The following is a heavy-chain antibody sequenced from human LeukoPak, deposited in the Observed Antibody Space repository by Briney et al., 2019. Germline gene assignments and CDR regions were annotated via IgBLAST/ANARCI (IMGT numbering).Heavy chain of an antibody. V-gene: IGHV3-23*01. J-gene: IGHJ4*02. Sequence: PGGSLRLSCTASGFTFSSYGMYWVRQAPGKGLEWVSAISGSGGSTYYADSVKGRFTISRDNSKNTLYLQMNSLRAEDTAVYYCAKGPQWELPEPFDYWGQGTLVTVSS. D-gene: IGHD1-26*01. CDR1: GFTFSSYG. CDR3: AKGPQWELPEPFDY. CDR2: ISGSGGST.